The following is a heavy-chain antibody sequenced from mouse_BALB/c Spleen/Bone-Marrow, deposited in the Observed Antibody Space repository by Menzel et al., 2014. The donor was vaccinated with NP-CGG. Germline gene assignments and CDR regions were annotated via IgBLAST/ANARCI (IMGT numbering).Heavy chain of an antibody. Sequence: QVQLQQSGPGLVAPSQSLSITCTVSGFSLXTYVLHWVRQPPGKALEWLVVIWSDGSTTYNSALKSRLSISKDNSKSQVFLKMSSLQTDDTAMYYCATSLLRPAMDYWGQGTSVTVSS. CDR2: IWSDGST. CDR3: ATSLLRPAMDY. D-gene: IGHD1-2*01. CDR1: GFSLXTYV. J-gene: IGHJ4*01. V-gene: IGHV2-6*02.